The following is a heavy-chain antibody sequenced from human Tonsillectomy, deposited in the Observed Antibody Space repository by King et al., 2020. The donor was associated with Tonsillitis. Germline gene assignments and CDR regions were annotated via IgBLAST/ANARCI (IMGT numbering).Heavy chain of an antibody. CDR1: GFSLSSSGVG. CDR2: IYWNDKK. Sequence: ITLKESGPTLVKPTQTLTLTCTFSGFSLSSSGVGVGWIRQPPGKALDWLALIYWNDKKRISPSLKSRLTITKDTSKNQVVLTMTNMDPVDTATYYCAHVWVYSSSWYHYDHWGQGTLVTVSS. CDR3: AHVWVYSSSWYHYDH. J-gene: IGHJ4*02. V-gene: IGHV2-5*01. D-gene: IGHD6-13*01.